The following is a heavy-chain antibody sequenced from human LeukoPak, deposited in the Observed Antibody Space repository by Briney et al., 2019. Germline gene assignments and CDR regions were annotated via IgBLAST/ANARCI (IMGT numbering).Heavy chain of an antibody. CDR2: ISSSSSTI. CDR1: GFTFSSYS. Sequence: GGSLRLSCAAPGFTFSSYSMNWVRQAPGKGLEWVSYISSSSSTIYYADSVKGRFTISRDNAKNSLYLQMNSLRAEDTAVYYCARVGGYFDYWGQGTLVTVSS. V-gene: IGHV3-48*01. CDR3: ARVGGYFDY. D-gene: IGHD3-16*01. J-gene: IGHJ4*02.